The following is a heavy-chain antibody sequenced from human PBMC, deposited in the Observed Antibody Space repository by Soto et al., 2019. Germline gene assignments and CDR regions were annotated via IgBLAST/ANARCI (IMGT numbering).Heavy chain of an antibody. CDR1: GGTFSSYA. D-gene: IGHD3-10*01. V-gene: IGHV1-69*06. Sequence: GASVKVSCKASGGTFSSYAISWVRQAPGQGLEWMGGIIPIFGTANYAQKFQGRVTITADKSTSTAYMELSSLRSEDTAVYYCARSIPTPPSYYDPSCMDVWGQGTTVTVSS. CDR2: IIPIFGTA. J-gene: IGHJ6*02. CDR3: ARSIPTPPSYYDPSCMDV.